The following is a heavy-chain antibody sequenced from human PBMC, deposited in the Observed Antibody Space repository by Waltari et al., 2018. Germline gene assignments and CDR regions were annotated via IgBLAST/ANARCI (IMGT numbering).Heavy chain of an antibody. CDR1: GFNFLIYG. V-gene: IGHV3-30*18. CDR2: ISYEGSTK. Sequence: QVLLVESGGGVVQPGRSLRLSCAASGFNFLIYGMYWVRQAPGKGPEWVAVISYEGSTKYYADSVKGRFTISRDNSMHTLDLQMNNLRHEDTGVYYCAKVARVAGYYYTGMDVWGQGTTVTVSS. D-gene: IGHD6-19*01. J-gene: IGHJ6*02. CDR3: AKVARVAGYYYTGMDV.